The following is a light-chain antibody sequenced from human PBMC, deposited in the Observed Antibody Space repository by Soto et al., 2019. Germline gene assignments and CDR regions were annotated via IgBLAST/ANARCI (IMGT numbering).Light chain of an antibody. CDR1: QSVSSSN. J-gene: IGKJ4*01. Sequence: EIVLTQSPGTLSLSPGERATLSCRASQSVSSSNLVWYQQKPGQAPRVLIYGASRRATGIPDRFSGGGSGTDFTLTISRLEPEDFAVYYCQQFSSYPLTFGGGTKVDIK. CDR2: GAS. V-gene: IGKV3-20*01. CDR3: QQFSSYPLT.